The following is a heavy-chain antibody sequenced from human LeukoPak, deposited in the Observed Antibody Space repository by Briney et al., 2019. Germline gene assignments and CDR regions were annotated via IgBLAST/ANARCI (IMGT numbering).Heavy chain of an antibody. J-gene: IGHJ4*02. CDR3: AKFEGATIPGWFNDY. V-gene: IGHV3-23*05. D-gene: IGHD6-19*01. Sequence: GGSLRLSCAASEFIFSDYAMGWVRQAPGKGREWVSTIDKTTYPTFYADSVKGRFTISRDNSKNTLYLQMNSLRTEDTAVYFCAKFEGATIPGWFNDYWGQGILVTVSS. CDR2: IDKTTYPT. CDR1: EFIFSDYA.